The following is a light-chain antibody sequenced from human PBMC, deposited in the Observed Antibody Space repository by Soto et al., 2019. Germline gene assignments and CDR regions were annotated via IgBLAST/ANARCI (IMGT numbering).Light chain of an antibody. V-gene: IGLV2-14*01. CDR1: SSDIGDYNY. J-gene: IGLJ1*01. CDR2: DVS. CDR3: CSYTRSGTRI. Sequence: QSVLTQPASVSGSPGQSITISCVGTSSDIGDYNYVSWYQQHPGKVPKVIIYDVSNRPSGVSYRFSATKSGNTASLTISGLRAEDEDDYYCCSYTRSGTRIFGTGTKLTVL.